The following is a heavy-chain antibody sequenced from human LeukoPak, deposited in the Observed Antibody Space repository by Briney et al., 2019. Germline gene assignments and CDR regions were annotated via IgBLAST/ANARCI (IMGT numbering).Heavy chain of an antibody. CDR1: GFTFSSYG. CDR2: ISYDGSNK. V-gene: IGHV3-30*18. D-gene: IGHD6-19*01. CDR3: AKDNGWLDGSWFDP. J-gene: IGHJ5*02. Sequence: GGSLRLSCAASGFTFSSYGMHWVRQAPGKGLEWVAVISYDGSNKYYADSVKGRFTISRDNSKNTLYLQMNILRSEDTAVYYCAKDNGWLDGSWFDPWGQGTLVTVSS.